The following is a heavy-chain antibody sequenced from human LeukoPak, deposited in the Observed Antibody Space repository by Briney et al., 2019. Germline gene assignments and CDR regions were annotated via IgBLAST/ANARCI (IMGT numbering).Heavy chain of an antibody. CDR1: GGTFSSYA. V-gene: IGHV1-69*13. CDR3: ARGNSSGYYYPRWYFDY. CDR2: IIPIFGTA. D-gene: IGHD3-22*01. Sequence: GASVKVSCKASGGTFSSYAISWVRQAPGQGLEWMGGIIPIFGTANYAQKFQGRVTITADESTSTAYMELSSLRSEDTAVYYCARGNSSGYYYPRWYFDYWGQGTLVTVSS. J-gene: IGHJ4*02.